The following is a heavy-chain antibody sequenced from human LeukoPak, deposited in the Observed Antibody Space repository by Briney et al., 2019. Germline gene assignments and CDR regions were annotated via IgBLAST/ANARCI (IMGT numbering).Heavy chain of an antibody. J-gene: IGHJ4*02. CDR1: GFTFSNYW. D-gene: IGHD6-13*01. CDR2: VNSDGSST. CDR3: GRGGKVEQLVLAR. Sequence: PGGSLRLSCAASGFTFSNYWMHWVRQAPGKGLVWDSRVNSDGSSTSYADPVKGRFTISRDNAKNTVYLQMNSLRAEDTAVYYCGRGGKVEQLVLARWGQGSLVTVSS. V-gene: IGHV3-74*01.